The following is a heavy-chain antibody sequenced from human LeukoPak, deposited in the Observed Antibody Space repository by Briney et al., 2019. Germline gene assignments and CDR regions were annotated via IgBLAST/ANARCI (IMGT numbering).Heavy chain of an antibody. J-gene: IGHJ4*02. D-gene: IGHD3-22*01. Sequence: GGSLRLSCATSGFTFDDYAMHWVRQAPGKGLEWVSGISWNSGSIGYADSVKGRFTISRDNAKNSLYLQMNSLRAEDTALYYCAKDRYYGSSGYFYHWGQGTLVTVSS. CDR3: AKDRYYGSSGYFYH. CDR1: GFTFDDYA. V-gene: IGHV3-9*01. CDR2: ISWNSGSI.